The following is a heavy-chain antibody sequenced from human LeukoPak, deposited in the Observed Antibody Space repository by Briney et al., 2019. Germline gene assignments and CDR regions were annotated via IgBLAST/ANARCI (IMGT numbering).Heavy chain of an antibody. CDR3: ARVTGSIDY. V-gene: IGHV1-8*03. D-gene: IGHD3-9*01. Sequence: ASVKVSCKASGYTFTTYDINWVRQATGQGLEWMGWMNPNSGYTGYAQKFQGRVTITRDTSISTAYMELSSLRSEDTAVYYCARVTGSIDYWGQGTLVTVSS. CDR1: GYTFTTYD. CDR2: MNPNSGYT. J-gene: IGHJ4*02.